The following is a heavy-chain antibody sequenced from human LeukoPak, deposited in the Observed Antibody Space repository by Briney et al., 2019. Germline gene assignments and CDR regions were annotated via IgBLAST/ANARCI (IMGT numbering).Heavy chain of an antibody. Sequence: GGSLRLSCAASGFNFGTYAMHWVRQAPGKGLEWVAVLSYDGNNEYYADSVKGRFTISRDNAKNSLYLQMNSLRAEDTAVYYCAVGLITMVRRNYFDYWGQGTLVTVSS. CDR1: GFNFGTYA. D-gene: IGHD3-10*01. CDR3: AVGLITMVRRNYFDY. V-gene: IGHV3-30-3*01. J-gene: IGHJ4*02. CDR2: LSYDGNNE.